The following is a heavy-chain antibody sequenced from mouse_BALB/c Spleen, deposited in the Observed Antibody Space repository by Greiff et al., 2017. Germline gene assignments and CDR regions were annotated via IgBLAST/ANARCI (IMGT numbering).Heavy chain of an antibody. D-gene: IGHD1-1*01. J-gene: IGHJ2*01. CDR1: GYTFTDYW. Sequence: QVQLQQPGAELVMPGASVKMSCKASGYTFTDYWMHWVKQRPGQGLEWIGAIDTSDSYTSYNQKFKGKATLTVDESSSTAHMQLSSLTSEDSAVYYCAREVITRYFDYWGQGTTLTVSS. CDR3: AREVITRYFDY. CDR2: IDTSDSYT. V-gene: IGHV1-69*01.